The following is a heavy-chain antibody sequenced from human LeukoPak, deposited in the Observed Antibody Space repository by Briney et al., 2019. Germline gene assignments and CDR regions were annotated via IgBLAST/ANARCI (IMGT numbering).Heavy chain of an antibody. CDR2: ISNNGDRT. D-gene: IGHD1-14*01. J-gene: IGHJ4*02. V-gene: IGHV3-64D*06. CDR1: GFTFNNYQ. Sequence: GGSLRLSCSASGFTFNNYQMHWVRQAPGKGLEYVSAISNNGDRTLHVDSVKGRFTISRDNSKSTLYLQMSSLRVDDTAIYYCVTGFTGWEIDFWGQGTLVTVSS. CDR3: VTGFTGWEIDF.